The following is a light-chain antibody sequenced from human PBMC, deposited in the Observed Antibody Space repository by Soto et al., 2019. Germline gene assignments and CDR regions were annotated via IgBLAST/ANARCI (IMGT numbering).Light chain of an antibody. Sequence: QSALTQPASVSGSPGQSITISCTGTSGDVGGYNYVSWYQQHPGKAPKLTIYDVSNRPSGVSNRFSGSKSGNTASLTISGLQAEDEADYYCSSYTSSSTLVFGTGTKVTV. CDR3: SSYTSSSTLV. CDR1: SGDVGGYNY. J-gene: IGLJ1*01. CDR2: DVS. V-gene: IGLV2-14*01.